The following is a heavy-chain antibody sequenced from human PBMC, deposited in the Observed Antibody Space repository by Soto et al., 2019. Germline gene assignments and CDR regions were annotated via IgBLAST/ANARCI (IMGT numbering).Heavy chain of an antibody. CDR3: AREVFPVVVAASEYNWFDP. CDR1: GYTFTSYA. V-gene: IGHV1-3*01. D-gene: IGHD2-15*01. CDR2: INACNGNS. Sequence: QVQLVQSGAEVKKPGASVKVSCKASGYTFTSYAMHWVRQAPXXXXEWMRWINACNGNSKYSQQFKGRVPITTETSASTSYIELSSLRSEDTTVYYCAREVFPVVVAASEYNWFDPWGQGTLVTVSS. J-gene: IGHJ5*02.